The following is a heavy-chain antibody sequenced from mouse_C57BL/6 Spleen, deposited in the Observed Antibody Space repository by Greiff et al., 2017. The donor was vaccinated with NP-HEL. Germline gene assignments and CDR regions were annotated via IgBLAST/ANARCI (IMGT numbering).Heavy chain of an antibody. V-gene: IGHV1-80*01. CDR1: GYAFSSYW. Sequence: VQGVESGAELVKPGASVKISCKASGYAFSSYWMNWVKQRPGKGLEWIGQIYPGDGDTNYNGKFKGKATLTADKSSSTAYMQLSSLTSEDSAVYFCARSGYYGSSYDWYFDVWGTGTTVTVSS. CDR2: IYPGDGDT. D-gene: IGHD1-1*01. CDR3: ARSGYYGSSYDWYFDV. J-gene: IGHJ1*03.